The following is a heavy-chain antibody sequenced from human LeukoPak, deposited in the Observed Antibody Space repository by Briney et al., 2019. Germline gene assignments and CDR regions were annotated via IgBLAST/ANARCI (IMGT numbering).Heavy chain of an antibody. Sequence: GGSLRLSCAASGFTFSSYWMHWVRQAPGKGLVWVSRINSDGSSTSYADSVKGRFTISRHNSKNTLYLQMSSLRAEDTAVYFCARSAARLRYYYAMDVWGQGTTVTVCS. D-gene: IGHD6-6*01. CDR1: GFTFSSYW. J-gene: IGHJ6*02. V-gene: IGHV3-74*01. CDR3: ARSAARLRYYYAMDV. CDR2: INSDGSST.